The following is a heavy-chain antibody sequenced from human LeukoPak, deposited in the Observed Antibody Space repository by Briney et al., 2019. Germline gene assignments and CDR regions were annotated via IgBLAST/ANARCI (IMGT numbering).Heavy chain of an antibody. V-gene: IGHV4-59*08. D-gene: IGHD3-10*01. J-gene: IGHJ4*02. Sequence: PSETLSLTCTVSGGSISSYYWSWIRQPPGKGLEWIGYIYYSGSTNYNPSLKSRVTISVDTSKNQFSLKLSSVTAADTAVYYCARHSGVGSGSYYDYWGQGTLVTVSS. CDR3: ARHSGVGSGSYYDY. CDR1: GGSISSYY. CDR2: IYYSGST.